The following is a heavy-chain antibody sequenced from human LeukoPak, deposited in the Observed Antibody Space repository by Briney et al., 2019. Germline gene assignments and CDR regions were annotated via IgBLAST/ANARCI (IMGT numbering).Heavy chain of an antibody. V-gene: IGHV3-21*01. J-gene: IGHJ5*02. Sequence: GGSLRLSCAASGFTFSSYSMNWVRQAPGKGLEWVSSISSSSSYIYYADSVKGRFTISRDNAKNSLYLQMNSLRAEDTAVYYCARDRDIVVVPAADDWFDPWGQGTLVTVSS. CDR1: GFTFSSYS. CDR3: ARDRDIVVVPAADDWFDP. D-gene: IGHD2-2*01. CDR2: ISSSSSYI.